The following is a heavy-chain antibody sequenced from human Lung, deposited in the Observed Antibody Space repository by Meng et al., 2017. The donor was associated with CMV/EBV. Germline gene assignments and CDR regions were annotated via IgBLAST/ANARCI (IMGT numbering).Heavy chain of an antibody. J-gene: IGHJ4*02. V-gene: IGHV3-66*02. CDR1: GFTFKNNY. D-gene: IGHD3-10*01. Sequence: GGSLRLXCAGSGFTFKNNYMTWVRQFPGKGLEWVSVISSGVSTYYADSVKGRFTISRDNSKNTLYLQMNSLRAEDTAVYYCTSSHFGESSLDYWGQGAVVTVSS. CDR3: TSSHFGESSLDY. CDR2: ISSGVST.